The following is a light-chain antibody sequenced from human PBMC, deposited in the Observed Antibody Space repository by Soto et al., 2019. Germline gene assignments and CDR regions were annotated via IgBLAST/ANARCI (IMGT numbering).Light chain of an antibody. Sequence: QSVLTQPASVSGSPGQSITISCTGTSSDVGGYNYVSWYQQHPGKAPKFMIYEGSKRPSGVSNRFSGSKSGNTASLTISGLQAEDEADYYCCSYAGSSTYVFGTGTKVTVL. CDR2: EGS. CDR3: CSYAGSSTYV. CDR1: SSDVGGYNY. V-gene: IGLV2-23*01. J-gene: IGLJ1*01.